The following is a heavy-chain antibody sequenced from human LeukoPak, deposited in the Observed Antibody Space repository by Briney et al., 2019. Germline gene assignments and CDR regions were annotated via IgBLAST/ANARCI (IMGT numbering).Heavy chain of an antibody. D-gene: IGHD3-10*01. V-gene: IGHV1-18*01. CDR3: ARDSPMVRGVIDTEAPLDV. J-gene: IGHJ6*02. CDR1: GYTFTSYG. CDR2: ISAYNGNT. Sequence: ASVKVSCKASGYTFTSYGISWVRQAPGQGLEWMGWISAYNGNTNYAQKLQGRVTMTTDTSTSTAYMELRSLRSDDTAVYYCARDSPMVRGVIDTEAPLDVWGQGTTVTVSS.